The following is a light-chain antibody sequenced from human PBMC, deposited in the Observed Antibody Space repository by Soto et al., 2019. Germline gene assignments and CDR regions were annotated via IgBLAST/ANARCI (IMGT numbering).Light chain of an antibody. CDR3: QHYNELPRT. CDR1: LSVGRN. Sequence: EIVMTQSPATLSVSPGERATLSCRARLSVGRNLAWYQQKPGQAPRLLIYGASTRATGVPVRFSGSGSGTEFTLTISSLQSEYLAAYYCQHYNELPRTLGQATKVEFK. CDR2: GAS. V-gene: IGKV3-15*01. J-gene: IGKJ1*01.